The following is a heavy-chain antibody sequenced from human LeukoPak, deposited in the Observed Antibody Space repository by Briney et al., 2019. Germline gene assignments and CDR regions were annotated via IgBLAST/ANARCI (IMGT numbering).Heavy chain of an antibody. CDR3: ARTIAAAARFDY. CDR1: GFTFSSYS. D-gene: IGHD6-13*01. CDR2: ISSSSSYT. J-gene: IGHJ4*02. Sequence: PGGSLRLSCAASGFTFSSYSMNWVRQAPGKGLEWVSSISSSSSYTYYADSVKGRFTISRDNAKNSLYLQMNSLRAEDTAVYYCARTIAAAARFDYWGQGTLVTVSS. V-gene: IGHV3-21*01.